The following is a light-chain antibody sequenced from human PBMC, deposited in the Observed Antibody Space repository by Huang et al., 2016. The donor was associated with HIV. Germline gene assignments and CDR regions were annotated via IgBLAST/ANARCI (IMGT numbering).Light chain of an antibody. Sequence: DIQLTQSPSSLSASVGDRVTITCLASQSVSIYLNWYQQKPGKAPEVLIYAASSLHRGVPSRFSGSGSGTDFTLTISSLQPEDFATYYCHQGFSPQTFGQGTKVDIK. CDR3: HQGFSPQT. J-gene: IGKJ1*01. CDR2: AAS. CDR1: QSVSIY. V-gene: IGKV1-39*01.